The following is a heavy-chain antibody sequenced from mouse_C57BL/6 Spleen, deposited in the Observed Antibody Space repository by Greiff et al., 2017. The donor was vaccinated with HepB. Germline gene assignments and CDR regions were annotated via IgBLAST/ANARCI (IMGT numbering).Heavy chain of an antibody. CDR3: ARTGGYPYYFDY. Sequence: VQLRQSGPELVKPGASVKISCKASGYSFTGYYMNWVKQSPEKSLEWIGEINPSTGGTTYNQKFKAKATLTVDKSSSTAYMQLKSLTSEDSAVYYCARTGGYPYYFDYWGQGTTLTVSS. CDR1: GYSFTGYY. V-gene: IGHV1-42*01. J-gene: IGHJ2*01. CDR2: INPSTGGT. D-gene: IGHD2-2*01.